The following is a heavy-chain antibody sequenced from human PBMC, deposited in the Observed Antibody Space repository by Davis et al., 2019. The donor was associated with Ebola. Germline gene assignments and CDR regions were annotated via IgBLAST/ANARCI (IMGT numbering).Heavy chain of an antibody. D-gene: IGHD2-15*01. V-gene: IGHV4-59*08. J-gene: IGHJ6*02. Sequence: SETLSLTCTVSGDSISSYYWTWIRQPPGKGLEWIGYIYYSGSTNYNPSLKSRVTISVDTSKNQFSLKLTSVTAADTALYYCARQRRPGFCSGTTCYLYGMDVWGQGTAVTVSS. CDR3: ARQRRPGFCSGTTCYLYGMDV. CDR2: IYYSGST. CDR1: GDSISSYY.